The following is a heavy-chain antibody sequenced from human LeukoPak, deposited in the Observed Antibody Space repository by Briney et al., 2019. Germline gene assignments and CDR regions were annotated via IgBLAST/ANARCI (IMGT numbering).Heavy chain of an antibody. CDR2: ISYDGSNK. J-gene: IGHJ4*02. D-gene: IGHD3-10*01. CDR3: ARDWGFGELLKPN. V-gene: IGHV3-30-3*01. Sequence: PGGSLRLSCAASGFTFSSYAMHWVRQAPGKGLEGVAVISYDGSNKYYADSVKGRFTISRDNSKNTLYLQMNSLRAEDTAVYYCARDWGFGELLKPNWGQGTLVTVSS. CDR1: GFTFSSYA.